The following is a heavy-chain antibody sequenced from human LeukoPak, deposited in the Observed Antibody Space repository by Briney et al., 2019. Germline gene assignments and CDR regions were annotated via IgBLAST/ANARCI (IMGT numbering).Heavy chain of an antibody. CDR3: AKDGGLHLYYYYNYMDI. V-gene: IGHV3-30*02. J-gene: IGHJ6*03. D-gene: IGHD5-24*01. Sequence: GGSLRLSCAASGFTFNSYGMHWVRQAPGKGLEWVAFIRYDGSYEYYTDSLKGRFTISRDNSKTTLYLQMNGLRSEDTAVYYCAKDGGLHLYYYYNYMDIWGKGTTVTVSS. CDR2: IRYDGSYE. CDR1: GFTFNSYG.